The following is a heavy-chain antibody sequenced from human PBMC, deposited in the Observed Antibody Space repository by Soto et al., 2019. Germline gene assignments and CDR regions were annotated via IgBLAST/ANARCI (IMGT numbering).Heavy chain of an antibody. V-gene: IGHV4-30-2*01. CDR2: IYHSGST. CDR1: GGSISSGGYS. D-gene: IGHD2-21*02. Sequence: SETLSLTCAVSGGSISSGGYSWSWIRQPPGKGLEWIGYIYHSGSTYYNPSLKSRVTISVDRSKNQFSLKLSSVTAADTAVYYCARPQAYCGGDCLAFDYWGQGTLVTVSS. CDR3: ARPQAYCGGDCLAFDY. J-gene: IGHJ4*02.